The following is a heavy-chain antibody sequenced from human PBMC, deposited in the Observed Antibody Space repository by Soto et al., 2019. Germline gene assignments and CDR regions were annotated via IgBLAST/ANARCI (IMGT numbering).Heavy chain of an antibody. CDR2: IDPSDSYT. Sequence: GASLTHSCKGSGYSFTSYWISWVRQMPGKGLEWMGRIDPSDSYTNYSPSFQGHVTISADKSISTAYLQWSSLKASDTAMYYWAIQVAAALEGRAVGGLGTTVTV. V-gene: IGHV5-10-1*01. CDR1: GYSFTSYW. CDR3: AIQVAAALEGRAV. J-gene: IGHJ6*02. D-gene: IGHD6-13*01.